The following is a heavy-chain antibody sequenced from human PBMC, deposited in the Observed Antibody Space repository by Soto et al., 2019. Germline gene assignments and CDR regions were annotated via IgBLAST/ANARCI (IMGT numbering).Heavy chain of an antibody. CDR1: GGTFSSYA. V-gene: IGHV1-69*01. D-gene: IGHD3-22*01. Sequence: QVQLVQSGAEVKKPGSSVKVSCKASGGTFSSYAISWVRQAPGQGLEWMGGIIPIFGTANYAQKFQGRVTITADESTSTAYMELSSLRAEDTAVYYCARGHYYDSSGYYLQFDYWGQGTLVTVSS. CDR2: IIPIFGTA. J-gene: IGHJ4*02. CDR3: ARGHYYDSSGYYLQFDY.